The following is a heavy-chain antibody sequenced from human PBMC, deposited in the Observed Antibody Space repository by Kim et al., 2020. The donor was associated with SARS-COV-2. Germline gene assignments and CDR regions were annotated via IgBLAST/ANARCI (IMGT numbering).Heavy chain of an antibody. CDR3: ASGSGYEGSFDY. Sequence: NYAQKFQDRVTITADKSTSTAYMELSSLRSEDTAVYYCASGSGYEGSFDYWGQGTLVTVSS. D-gene: IGHD5-12*01. V-gene: IGHV1-69*02. J-gene: IGHJ4*02.